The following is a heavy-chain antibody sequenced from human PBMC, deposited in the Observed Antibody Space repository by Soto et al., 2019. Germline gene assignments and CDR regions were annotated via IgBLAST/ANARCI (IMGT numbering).Heavy chain of an antibody. D-gene: IGHD2-21*02. CDR2: IHYTGSI. V-gene: IGHV4-30-4*08. J-gene: IGHJ6*01. CDR3: AREDDGGDRDYYGLDI. CDR1: GGSISSEYYH. Sequence: QVQLQQSGPGLVEPSQTLSLTCIVSGGSISSEYYHWTWIRQSPGKGLEWIGYIHYTGSIMYKPSFKSRRTMAVDTSKNQFSLQLTSVTAADTAVYFCAREDDGGDRDYYGLDIWGQGTTVTGSS.